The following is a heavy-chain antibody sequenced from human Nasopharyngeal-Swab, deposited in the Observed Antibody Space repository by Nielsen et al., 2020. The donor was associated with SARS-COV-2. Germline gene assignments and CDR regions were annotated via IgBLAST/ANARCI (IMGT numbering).Heavy chain of an antibody. CDR1: GGSFSGYY. Sequence: SETLSLTCAVYGGSFSGYYWSWIRQAPGKGLEWIGEINHSGSTNYNPSLKSRVTISVDTSKNQFSLKLSSVTAADTAVYYCARNHYYGSGSYYPLYYYYYGVDVWGQGTTVTVSS. J-gene: IGHJ6*02. CDR2: INHSGST. CDR3: ARNHYYGSGSYYPLYYYYYGVDV. D-gene: IGHD3-10*01. V-gene: IGHV4-34*01.